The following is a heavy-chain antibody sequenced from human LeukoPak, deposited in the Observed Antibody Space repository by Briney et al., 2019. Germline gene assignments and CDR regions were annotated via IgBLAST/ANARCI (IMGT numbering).Heavy chain of an antibody. CDR3: ARGPPAYFGSGSSSADFDY. CDR1: GGSISSGGDH. J-gene: IGHJ4*02. D-gene: IGHD3-10*01. Sequence: SETLSLTCTVSGGSISSGGDHWSWIRQHPGKGLKWIGYIYYSGSTYYNPSLKSRVTISVDTSKNQFSLKLSSVTAADTAVYYCARGPPAYFGSGSSSADFDYWGQGTLVTVSS. CDR2: IYYSGST. V-gene: IGHV4-31*03.